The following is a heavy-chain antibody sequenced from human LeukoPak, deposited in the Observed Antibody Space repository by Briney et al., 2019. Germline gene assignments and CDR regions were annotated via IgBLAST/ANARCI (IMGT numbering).Heavy chain of an antibody. D-gene: IGHD5/OR15-5a*01. Sequence: GASVKVSCKASGYTFTSYGISWVRQAPGQGLEWMGGIIPIFGTANYAQKFQGRVTITADESTSTAYMELSSLRSEDTAVYYCARGTNLVSGYNWFDPWGQGTLVTVSS. CDR2: IIPIFGTA. CDR1: GYTFTSYG. V-gene: IGHV1-69*13. CDR3: ARGTNLVSGYNWFDP. J-gene: IGHJ5*02.